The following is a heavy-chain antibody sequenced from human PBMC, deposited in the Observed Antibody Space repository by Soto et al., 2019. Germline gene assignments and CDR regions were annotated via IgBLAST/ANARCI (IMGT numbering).Heavy chain of an antibody. D-gene: IGHD3-10*01. CDR3: ARGRVVRGVTSVPHDY. CDR1: GYTFTTYA. V-gene: IGHV1-3*01. J-gene: IGHJ4*02. CDR2: INGGNADT. Sequence: ASVKVSCKASGYTFTTYAMHWVRQAPGQRLEWMGWINGGNADTKYSQKFQGRVSITRDTSASTVYMELTSLISEDTAVYYCARGRVVRGVTSVPHDYWGQGTLVTVSS.